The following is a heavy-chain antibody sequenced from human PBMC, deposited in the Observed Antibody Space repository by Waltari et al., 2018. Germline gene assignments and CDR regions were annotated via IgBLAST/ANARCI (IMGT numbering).Heavy chain of an antibody. D-gene: IGHD2-2*01. Sequence: QVQLVQSGAEVKKPGASVKVSCKVSGYTLTELYMHWVRQAPGKGLEWMGGFDPEDGENIYGPKFQGRVTRTEDTPTNPTFRELGSLRSEDTAVYYCAAEVVPAARYAFDIWGQGTMVTVSS. CDR1: GYTLTELY. J-gene: IGHJ3*02. CDR2: FDPEDGEN. CDR3: AAEVVPAARYAFDI. V-gene: IGHV1-24*01.